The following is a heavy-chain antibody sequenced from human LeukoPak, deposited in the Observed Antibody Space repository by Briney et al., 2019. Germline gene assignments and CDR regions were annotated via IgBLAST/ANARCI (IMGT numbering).Heavy chain of an antibody. Sequence: SGTLSLTCAVSGGSISSSNWWSWVRQPPGKGLEWIGEIYHSGSTNYNPSLKSRVTISVDKSKNQFSLKLSSVTAADTAVYYCARGEKGYNWKPSEYWGQGTLVTVSS. CDR1: GGSISSSNW. V-gene: IGHV4-4*02. D-gene: IGHD1-20*01. CDR3: ARGEKGYNWKPSEY. J-gene: IGHJ4*02. CDR2: IYHSGST.